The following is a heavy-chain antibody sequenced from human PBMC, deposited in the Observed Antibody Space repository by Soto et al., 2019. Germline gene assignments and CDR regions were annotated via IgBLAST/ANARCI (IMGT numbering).Heavy chain of an antibody. CDR3: AKEDMIGTYYFDY. D-gene: IGHD3-16*01. J-gene: IGHJ4*02. V-gene: IGHV4-61*01. CDR2: MYYSGIT. CDR1: CAPLTSETHF. Sequence: PSGTLFLTCTVSCAPLTSETHFLTWVRQAPGKGLEWIGYMYYSGITNLNPALKSRVTLSVDRSRNQFSLSLTSVTAANTAVYYCAKEDMIGTYYFDYWGPGIQVTVSS.